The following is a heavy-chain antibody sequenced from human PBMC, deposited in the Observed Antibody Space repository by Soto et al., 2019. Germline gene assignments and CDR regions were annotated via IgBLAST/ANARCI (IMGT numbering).Heavy chain of an antibody. J-gene: IGHJ2*01. D-gene: IGHD3-10*01. V-gene: IGHV3-23*01. Sequence: EVQLLESGGGLVQPGGSLRLSCAASGFTFISYAKNWVRQAPEKGLQWVSAISGGGDATFYADSVKGRFTISRDNSRNTVTLQMNSLGADDTAVYYCARKVPGSTTRPDYWYFDLWGRGTLVTVSS. CDR1: GFTFISYA. CDR3: ARKVPGSTTRPDYWYFDL. CDR2: ISGGGDAT.